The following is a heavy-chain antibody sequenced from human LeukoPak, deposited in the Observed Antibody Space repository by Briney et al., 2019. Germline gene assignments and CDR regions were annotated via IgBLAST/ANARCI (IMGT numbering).Heavy chain of an antibody. Sequence: PGGSLRLSCAASGFTLDEHDMHWVRQVPGKGLEWVCLISKDGGNKHYADSVKGRFSISRDNNRNSLSLQMNSLRSEDTALYFCANRSGSPHNFDYWGQGALVTVSS. D-gene: IGHD1-1*01. V-gene: IGHV3-43*02. J-gene: IGHJ4*02. CDR2: ISKDGGNK. CDR1: GFTLDEHD. CDR3: ANRSGSPHNFDY.